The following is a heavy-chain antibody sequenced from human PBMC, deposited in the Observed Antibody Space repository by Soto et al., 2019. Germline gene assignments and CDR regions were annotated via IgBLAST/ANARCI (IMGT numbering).Heavy chain of an antibody. J-gene: IGHJ6*02. CDR2: ISAYNGNT. Sequence: GASVKVSCKASGYTFTSYGISWVRQAPGQGLEWMGWISAYNGNTNYAQKLQGRVTMTTDTSTSTAYMELRSLRSDDTAVYYCARDRLFDSNYALRYYYGMDVWGQGTKVTVSS. D-gene: IGHD4-4*01. CDR3: ARDRLFDSNYALRYYYGMDV. CDR1: GYTFTSYG. V-gene: IGHV1-18*01.